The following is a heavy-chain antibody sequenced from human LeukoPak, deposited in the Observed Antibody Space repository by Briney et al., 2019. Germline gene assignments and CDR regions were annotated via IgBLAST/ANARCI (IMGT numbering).Heavy chain of an antibody. J-gene: IGHJ5*02. CDR2: IKQDGSEK. CDR3: ARDLALYYDILTGYSLFDH. CDR1: GFTFSSYW. Sequence: GGSLRLSCAASGFTFSSYWMSWVRQAPGKGLEWVANIKQDGSEKYYVDSVKGRFTISRDNAKNSLYLQMNSLRAEDTAVYYCARDLALYYDILTGYSLFDHWGQGTLVTVSS. D-gene: IGHD3-9*01. V-gene: IGHV3-7*03.